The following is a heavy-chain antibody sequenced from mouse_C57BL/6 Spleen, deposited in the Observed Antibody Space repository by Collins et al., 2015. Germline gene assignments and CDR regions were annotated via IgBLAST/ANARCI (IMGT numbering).Heavy chain of an antibody. V-gene: IGHV14-4*01. CDR2: IDPENGDT. Sequence: EVQLQQSGAELVRPGASVKLSCTASGFNIKDDYMHWVKQRPEQGLEWIGWIDPENGDTEYASKFQGKATITADTSSNTAYLQLSSLTSEDTAVYYCTTVYYDKWFAYWGQGTLVTVSA. CDR3: TTVYYDKWFAY. J-gene: IGHJ3*01. D-gene: IGHD2-4*01. CDR1: GFNIKDDY.